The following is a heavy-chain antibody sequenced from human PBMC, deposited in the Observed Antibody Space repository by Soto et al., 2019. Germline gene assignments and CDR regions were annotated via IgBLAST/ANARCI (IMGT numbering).Heavy chain of an antibody. D-gene: IGHD3-10*01. J-gene: IGHJ5*02. V-gene: IGHV3-74*01. CDR3: ASGADYNTNYIPFDP. CDR2: INIDGSIS. CDR1: GFSFSSYW. Sequence: EVQLVESGGKLVQPGGSLRLSCAASGFSFSSYWMHWVRQAPGKGLVWVSGINIDGSISDYADSVKGRFTISRDNAKNTLYLQMNGLGAEDTGLYYCASGADYNTNYIPFDPWGQGTLVTVSS.